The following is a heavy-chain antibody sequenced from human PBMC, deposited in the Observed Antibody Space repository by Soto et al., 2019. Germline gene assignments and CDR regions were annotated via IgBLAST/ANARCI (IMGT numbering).Heavy chain of an antibody. CDR3: ARVVVVPAANYYGMDV. V-gene: IGHV1-69*01. CDR2: IIPIFGTA. CDR1: GGTFSSYA. Sequence: QVQLVQSGAEVQKPGSSVKVSCKASGGTFSSYAISWVRQAPGQGLEWMGGIIPIFGTANYAQKFQGRVTITADESTSTAYMELSSLRSEDTAVYYCARVVVVPAANYYGMDVWGQGTTVTVSS. J-gene: IGHJ6*02. D-gene: IGHD2-2*01.